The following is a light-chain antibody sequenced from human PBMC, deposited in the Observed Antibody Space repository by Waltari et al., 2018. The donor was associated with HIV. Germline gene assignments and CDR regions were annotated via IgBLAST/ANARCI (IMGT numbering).Light chain of an antibody. CDR1: QSLLYRSTNKDY. Sequence: DIVMTQSPDSLAVSLGERATLNCKSTQSLLYRSTNKDYVAWYQQKPGQPPKLLIYWASIRESGVPDRFSGSGSGTDFTLTISNLQAEDVAVYYCQQYYSTPWTFGQGTKVEIK. V-gene: IGKV4-1*01. J-gene: IGKJ1*01. CDR2: WAS. CDR3: QQYYSTPWT.